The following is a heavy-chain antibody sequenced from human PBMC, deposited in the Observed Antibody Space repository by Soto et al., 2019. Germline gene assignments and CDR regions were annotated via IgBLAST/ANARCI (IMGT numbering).Heavy chain of an antibody. D-gene: IGHD3-22*01. V-gene: IGHV1-69*06. CDR2: IIPIFGTA. CDR3: ARAGVDYYDSSGYYYPSNDY. Sequence: VKVSCKASGGTFSSYAISWVRQAPGQGLEWMGGIIPIFGTANYAQKFQGRVTITADKSTSTAYMELSSLRSEDTAVYYCARAGVDYYDSSGYYYPSNDYWGQGTLVTVSS. J-gene: IGHJ4*02. CDR1: GGTFSSYA.